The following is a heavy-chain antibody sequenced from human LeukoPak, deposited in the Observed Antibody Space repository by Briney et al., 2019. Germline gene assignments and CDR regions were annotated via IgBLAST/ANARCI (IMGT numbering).Heavy chain of an antibody. CDR1: GFTFSSYG. J-gene: IGHJ4*02. Sequence: PGGSLRLSCAASGFTFSSYGMHWVRQAPGKGLEWVAVISYDGSNKYYADSVKGRFTISRDNAKNSLFLQMNSLGAEDTAVYYCARPYSTNWYNQYYFDCWGQGTLVTVSS. V-gene: IGHV3-30*03. D-gene: IGHD6-13*01. CDR3: ARPYSTNWYNQYYFDC. CDR2: ISYDGSNK.